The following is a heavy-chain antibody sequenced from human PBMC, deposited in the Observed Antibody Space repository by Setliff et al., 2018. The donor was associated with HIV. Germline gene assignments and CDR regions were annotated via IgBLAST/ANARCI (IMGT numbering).Heavy chain of an antibody. V-gene: IGHV3-48*01. CDR3: AKDRLLDGSSWYYLDY. Sequence: GGSLRLSCAASGFNFKTYGMTWVRQAPGKGLDWVAHIGSSNHGIHYTASVQGRFTVSRDNSKNTLYLQMNSLRPEDTALYYCAKDRLLDGSSWYYLDYWGQGTLVTVSS. D-gene: IGHD6-13*01. CDR1: GFNFKTYG. CDR2: IGSSNHGI. J-gene: IGHJ4*02.